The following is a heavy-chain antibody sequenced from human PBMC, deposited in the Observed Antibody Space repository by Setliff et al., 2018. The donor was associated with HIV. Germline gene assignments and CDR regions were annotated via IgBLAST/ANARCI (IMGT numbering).Heavy chain of an antibody. V-gene: IGHV3-23*01. CDR3: ARSRSTRDAFDI. Sequence: LRLSCAASGFTFSSYAMSWVRQAPGKGLEWVSAISGSGGSTYYADSVKGRFTISRDNSKNTLYLQMNSLRAEDTAVYYCARSRSTRDAFDIWGQGTMVTVSS. CDR2: ISGSGGST. D-gene: IGHD1-1*01. J-gene: IGHJ3*02. CDR1: GFTFSSYA.